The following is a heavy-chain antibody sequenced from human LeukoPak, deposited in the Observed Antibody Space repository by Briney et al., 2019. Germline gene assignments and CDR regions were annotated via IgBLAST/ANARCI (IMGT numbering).Heavy chain of an antibody. CDR3: ARSGWTNPFDY. D-gene: IGHD6-19*01. J-gene: IGHJ4*02. CDR1: GGSISSGGYS. V-gene: IGHV4-30-2*01. Sequence: SETLSLTCAVSGGSISSGGYSWSWIRQPPGKGLEWIGYIYHSGSTYYNPSLKSRVTISVDRSKNQFSLKLSSVTAADTAVYYCARSGWTNPFDYWGQGTLVTVSS. CDR2: IYHSGST.